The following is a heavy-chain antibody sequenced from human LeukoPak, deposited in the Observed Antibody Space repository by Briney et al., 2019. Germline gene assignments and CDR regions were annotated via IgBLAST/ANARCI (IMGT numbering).Heavy chain of an antibody. CDR1: EFTFSSYA. D-gene: IGHD3-10*01. CDR2: ISGSGGST. Sequence: GGSLRLSCAASEFTFSSYAMSWVRQAPGKGLEWVSAISGSGGSTYYADSVKGRFTISRDNSKNTLYLQMNSLRAEDTAVYFCARDGGGEYYYGSGVFDYWGQGTLVTVSP. J-gene: IGHJ4*02. CDR3: ARDGGGEYYYGSGVFDY. V-gene: IGHV3-23*01.